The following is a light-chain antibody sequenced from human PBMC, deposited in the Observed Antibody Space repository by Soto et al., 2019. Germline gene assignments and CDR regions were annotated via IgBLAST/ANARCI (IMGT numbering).Light chain of an antibody. CDR1: QSVLYSSNNKNY. V-gene: IGKV4-1*01. CDR3: QQYYSSRT. Sequence: DIVMTQSPDSLAVSLGERATINCKSSQSVLYSSNNKNYLAWYQQKPGQPPKLLIYWASTRESGVPDRFSGSGSCTDFTLTISGLQAEDVAVYYCQQYYSSRTFGQGTKVEIK. CDR2: WAS. J-gene: IGKJ1*01.